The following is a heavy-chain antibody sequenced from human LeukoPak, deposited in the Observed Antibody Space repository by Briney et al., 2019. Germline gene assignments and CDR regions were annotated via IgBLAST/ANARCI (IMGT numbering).Heavy chain of an antibody. CDR3: AKDVVGGFVFVVEPINSGSS. V-gene: IGHV3-23*01. CDR2: IGGSVST. CDR1: GFTFSNYG. Sequence: GGSLRLSCEASGFTFSNYGMTWVRQAPGKGLDWVSAIGGSVSTYYADSVKGRFTISRDNSKNTLYLQMNSLRVEDTAVYYCAKDVVGGFVFVVEPINSGSSGGRGTLVTVSS. J-gene: IGHJ4*02. D-gene: IGHD2-2*01.